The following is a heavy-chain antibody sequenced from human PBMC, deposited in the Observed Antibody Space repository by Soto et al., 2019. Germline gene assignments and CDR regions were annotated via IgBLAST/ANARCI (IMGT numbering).Heavy chain of an antibody. D-gene: IGHD3-9*01. V-gene: IGHV3-21*01. J-gene: IGHJ4*02. CDR2: ISGSGTYK. CDR3: ASLFTTGTWD. Sequence: EVHLVESGGGLVKPGGALRLSCAASGYIFRNYGMNWLLQAQGKGLEWVSFISGSGTYKYYADSVKGRFTISRDNAKNSLDLQMNSLRVEDTAVYYCASLFTTGTWDWGQGTLVTVSS. CDR1: GYIFRNYG.